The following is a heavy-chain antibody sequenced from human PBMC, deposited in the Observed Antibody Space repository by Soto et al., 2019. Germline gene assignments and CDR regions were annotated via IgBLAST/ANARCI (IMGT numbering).Heavy chain of an antibody. CDR3: ARSSYDFWSGYYTLWFDL. J-gene: IGHJ5*02. Sequence: SETLSLTCTVSGGSISSYYWSWIRQPPGKGLEWIGYIYYSGSTNYNPSLKSRVTISVDTSKNQFSLKLSSVTAADTAVYYCARSSYDFWSGYYTLWFDLWGQGTLVTVSS. CDR2: IYYSGST. CDR1: GGSISSYY. D-gene: IGHD3-3*01. V-gene: IGHV4-59*08.